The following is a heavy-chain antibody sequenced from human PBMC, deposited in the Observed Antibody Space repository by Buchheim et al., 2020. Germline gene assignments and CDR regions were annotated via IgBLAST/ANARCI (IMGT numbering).Heavy chain of an antibody. CDR2: IRGSGGST. D-gene: IGHD3-3*01. CDR3: AKRLDFWSGFFSS. J-gene: IGHJ5*02. V-gene: IGHV3-23*01. Sequence: EVQLLESGGGLVQPGGSLRLSCAASGFTFSSYAMSLVRQAPGKGLEWVSAIRGSGGSTYYADPVKGRFTISSDNSKNTMYLQMNSLRAEDTAVYYCAKRLDFWSGFFSSWGQGTL. CDR1: GFTFSSYA.